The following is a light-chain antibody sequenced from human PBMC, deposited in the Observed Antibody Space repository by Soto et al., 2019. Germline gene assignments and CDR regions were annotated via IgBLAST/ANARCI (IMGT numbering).Light chain of an antibody. CDR3: QEYIQWPPGM. CDR2: RAS. V-gene: IGKV3-15*01. Sequence: IGMTQSPATLSVSPGERATLSCRASQTIYSNVAWYQQRPGQPPRLLIYRASSRATGIPARFSGSGSGTEFTLTVSSLQSEDFAVYYCQEYIQWPPGMFGPGTKVDIK. CDR1: QTIYSN. J-gene: IGKJ1*01.